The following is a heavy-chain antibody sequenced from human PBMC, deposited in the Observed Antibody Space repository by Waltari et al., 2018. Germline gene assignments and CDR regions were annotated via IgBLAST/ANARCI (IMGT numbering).Heavy chain of an antibody. Sequence: QVQLVESGGGVVQPGRSLRLSCAASGFTFSSYGMHWVRQAPGKGLGWVAVIWDDGSNKYYADSVKGRFTISRDNSKNTLYLQMNSLRAEDTAMYYCAKAGQLGAFDYWGQGTLVTVSS. CDR1: GFTFSSYG. V-gene: IGHV3-30*18. D-gene: IGHD6-6*01. CDR2: IWDDGSNK. J-gene: IGHJ4*02. CDR3: AKAGQLGAFDY.